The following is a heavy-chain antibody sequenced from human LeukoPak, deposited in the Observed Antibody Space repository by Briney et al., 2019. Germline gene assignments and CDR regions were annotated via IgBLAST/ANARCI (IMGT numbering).Heavy chain of an antibody. V-gene: IGHV3-66*01. CDR1: GFTVSSNY. J-gene: IGHJ3*02. D-gene: IGHD5-12*01. Sequence: GGSLRLSCAASGFTVSSNYMSWVRQAPGKGLKWVSVIYSGGSTYYADSVKGRFTISRDNSKNTLYLQMNSLRAEDTALYHCARNSGYDFLYAFDIWGQGTMVTVSS. CDR2: IYSGGST. CDR3: ARNSGYDFLYAFDI.